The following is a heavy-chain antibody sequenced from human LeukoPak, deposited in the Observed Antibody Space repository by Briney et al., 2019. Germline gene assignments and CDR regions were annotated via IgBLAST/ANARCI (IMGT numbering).Heavy chain of an antibody. CDR2: ISGSGGST. CDR1: GFTVSNDY. CDR3: AKDVPSGSYYPYYFDY. J-gene: IGHJ4*02. D-gene: IGHD1-26*01. V-gene: IGHV3-23*01. Sequence: GGSLTLSCAASGFTVSNDYMAWVRQAPGRGLEWVSAISGSGGSTYYADSVKGRFTISRDNSKNTLYLQMNSLRAEDTAVYYCAKDVPSGSYYPYYFDYWGQGTLVTVSS.